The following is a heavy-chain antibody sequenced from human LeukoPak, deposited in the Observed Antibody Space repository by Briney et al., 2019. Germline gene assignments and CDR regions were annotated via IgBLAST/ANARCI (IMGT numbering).Heavy chain of an antibody. CDR1: GFTFSTYP. CDR2: ISGSGGST. Sequence: PGGSLRLSCAASGFTFSTYPMCWVRQAPGKGLEWVSGISGSGGSTYYADSVKGRFTISRDISKNTLYLQMNSLRAEDTAVYYCAKDEGSGWYYFDYWGQGSLVTVSS. CDR3: AKDEGSGWYYFDY. J-gene: IGHJ4*02. V-gene: IGHV3-23*01. D-gene: IGHD6-19*01.